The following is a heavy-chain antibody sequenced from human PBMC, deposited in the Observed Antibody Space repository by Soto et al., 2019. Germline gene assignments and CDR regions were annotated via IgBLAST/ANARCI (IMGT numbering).Heavy chain of an antibody. V-gene: IGHV4-34*01. D-gene: IGHD3-3*01. J-gene: IGHJ4*02. CDR1: GGSFSGYY. CDR2: INHSGST. CDR3: ARAHRRFWAGRNAC. Sequence: QVQLQQWGAGLLKPSETLSLTCAVYGGSFSGYYWSWIRQPPGKGLEWIGEINHSGSTNYNPSLKSRVTISVDTSKNQVSLTLSFVTASDTAVYYCARAHRRFWAGRNACWGQGTLVTVSS.